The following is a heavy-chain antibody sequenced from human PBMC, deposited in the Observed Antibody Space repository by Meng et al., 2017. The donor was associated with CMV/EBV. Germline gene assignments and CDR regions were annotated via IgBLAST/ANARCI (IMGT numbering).Heavy chain of an antibody. CDR1: GGSISSSSYY. J-gene: IGHJ5*02. Sequence: QLQLQESGPGLVKPSEPPSLTCTVSGGSISSSSYYWGWIRQPPGKGLEWIGSIYYSGSTYYNPSLKSRVTISVDTSKNQFSLKLSSVTAADTAVYYCARDRDIVVVPGDPWFDPWGQGTLVTVSS. V-gene: IGHV4-39*07. CDR3: ARDRDIVVVPGDPWFDP. D-gene: IGHD2-2*01. CDR2: IYYSGST.